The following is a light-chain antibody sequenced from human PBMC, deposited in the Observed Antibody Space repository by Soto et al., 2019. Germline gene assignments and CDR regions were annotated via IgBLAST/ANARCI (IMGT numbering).Light chain of an antibody. V-gene: IGLV2-14*01. Sequence: QSALTQPASVSGSPGQSITISCTGTSSDVGGYNYVSWYQQHPGKAPKLMIYDVSNRPSGVSTRFSGSKSGNTASLTISGLQAEDEADYYCGSYTSSSSDVVFGGGTQLTVL. J-gene: IGLJ2*01. CDR3: GSYTSSSSDVV. CDR2: DVS. CDR1: SSDVGGYNY.